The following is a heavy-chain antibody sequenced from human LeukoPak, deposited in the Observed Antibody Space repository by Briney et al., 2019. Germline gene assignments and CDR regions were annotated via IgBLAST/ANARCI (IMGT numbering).Heavy chain of an antibody. CDR1: GGSFSDYY. D-gene: IGHD4-17*01. Sequence: PSETLSLTCAVYGGSFSDYYWSWIRQPPGKGLEWIGEIDHRESTYYNPSLKSRITISVDTSKNQFSLKVSSVTAADTAVFYCARFYYGAKGYYFDHWGQGILVTVSS. CDR2: IDHREST. CDR3: ARFYYGAKGYYFDH. J-gene: IGHJ4*02. V-gene: IGHV4-34*01.